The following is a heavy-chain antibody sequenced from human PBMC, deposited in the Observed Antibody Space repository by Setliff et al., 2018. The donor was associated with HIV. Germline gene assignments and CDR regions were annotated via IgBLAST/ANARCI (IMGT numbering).Heavy chain of an antibody. CDR2: IRYDGSQK. J-gene: IGHJ6*02. V-gene: IGHV3-30*02. D-gene: IGHD2-15*01. Sequence: GGSLRLSCAASVFTFNNYGMNWVRQAPGKGLEWVAFIRYDGSQKYYVDSVKGRFNISRDNSKNTLYLQMNSLRVEDTAVYYCAKDVCSGAYCYAYYYYGMDVWGQGTMVTVSS. CDR3: AKDVCSGAYCYAYYYYGMDV. CDR1: VFTFNNYG.